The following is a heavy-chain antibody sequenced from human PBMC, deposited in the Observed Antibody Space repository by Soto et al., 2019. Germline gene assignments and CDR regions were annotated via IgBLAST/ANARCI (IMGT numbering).Heavy chain of an antibody. CDR1: GGTFSSYA. V-gene: IGHV1-69*13. J-gene: IGHJ3*02. D-gene: IGHD3-22*01. CDR2: IIPIFGTA. Sequence: SVKVSCKASGGTFSSYAISWVRQAPGQGLEWMGGIIPIFGTANYAQKFQGRVTITADESTSTAYMELSSLRSEDTAVYYCAREVDYYDSSGYSVPQAFDIWGQGTMVTV. CDR3: AREVDYYDSSGYSVPQAFDI.